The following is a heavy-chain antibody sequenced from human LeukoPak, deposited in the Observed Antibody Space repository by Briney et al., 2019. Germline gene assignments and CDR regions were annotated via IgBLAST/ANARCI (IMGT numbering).Heavy chain of an antibody. CDR3: ATAWRGWGTGSYYPYYYFDY. J-gene: IGHJ4*02. V-gene: IGHV1-18*01. CDR1: GYTFTSYG. CDR2: ISAYNGNT. D-gene: IGHD1-26*01. Sequence: ASVKVSCKASGYTFTSYGISWVRQAPGQGLEWMGWISAYNGNTNYAQKFQGRVTMTEDTSTDTAYMELGSLRSEDTAVYYCATAWRGWGTGSYYPYYYFDYWGQGTLVTVSS.